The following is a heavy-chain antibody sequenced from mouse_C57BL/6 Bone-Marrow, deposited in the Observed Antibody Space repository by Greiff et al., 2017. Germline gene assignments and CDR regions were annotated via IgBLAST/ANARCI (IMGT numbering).Heavy chain of an antibody. CDR3: ASEDLLSHWYFDV. CDR2: INPSSGYT. V-gene: IGHV1-7*01. Sequence: VQLQESGAELAKPGASVKLSCKASGYTFTSYWMHWVKQRPGQGLEWIGYINPSSGYTKYNQKFKDKATLTADKSSSTAYMQLSSLTYEDAAVXYCASEDLLSHWYFDVWGTGTTVTVSS. J-gene: IGHJ1*03. CDR1: GYTFTSYW. D-gene: IGHD1-1*01.